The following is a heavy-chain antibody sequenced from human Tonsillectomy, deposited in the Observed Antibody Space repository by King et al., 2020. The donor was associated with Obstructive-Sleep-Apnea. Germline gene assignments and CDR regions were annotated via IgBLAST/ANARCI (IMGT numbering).Heavy chain of an antibody. CDR1: GFTFSSYL. V-gene: IGHV3-74*02. CDR2: LNSDGSST. J-gene: IGHJ5*02. CDR3: ARAEGNYDFWSGYYRPFDP. D-gene: IGHD3-3*01. Sequence: VQLVESGGGLVHPGGSLRLSCAASGFTFSSYLMHWVRQAPGKGLVWVSRLNSDGSSTSYADSVKGRFTIPRDNAKTTLYLQMNSLRAEDTAVYYCARAEGNYDFWSGYYRPFDPWGQGTLVTVSS.